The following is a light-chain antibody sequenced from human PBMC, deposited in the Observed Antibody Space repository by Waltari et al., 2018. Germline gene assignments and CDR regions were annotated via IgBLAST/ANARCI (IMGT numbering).Light chain of an antibody. CDR3: AVWDDRLNAQV. Sequence: QSVVTQTPSVSEAPRQRVSISCSGSSSNIGRNVVNWYQQFPGKAPKLLVSYDNVLASGVSDRFSGSRSGTSASLVISGLQSEDEADYYCAVWDDRLNAQVFGGGTKLTVL. CDR1: SSNIGRNV. CDR2: YDN. J-gene: IGLJ3*02. V-gene: IGLV1-36*01.